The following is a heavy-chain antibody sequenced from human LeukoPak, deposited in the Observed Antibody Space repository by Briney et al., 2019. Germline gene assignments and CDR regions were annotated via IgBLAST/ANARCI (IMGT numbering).Heavy chain of an antibody. V-gene: IGHV3-23*01. CDR1: GFSFSNYA. Sequence: GGSLRLSCAASGFSFSNYAMSWVRRAPGKGLEWVSSITGTGDNTYYADSVRGRFTISRDNSKDTLYLQMNSLVVVDTAVYYCAKLQNVGVANAWNWIGPWGQGTLVTVSS. D-gene: IGHD2-15*01. J-gene: IGHJ5*02. CDR2: ITGTGDNT. CDR3: AKLQNVGVANAWNWIGP.